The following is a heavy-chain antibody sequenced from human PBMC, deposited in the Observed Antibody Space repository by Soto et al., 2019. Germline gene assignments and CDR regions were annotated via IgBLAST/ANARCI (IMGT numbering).Heavy chain of an antibody. CDR2: IYHSGST. Sequence: SETLSLTCAVSGGSISSGGYSWSWIRQPPGKGLEWIGYIYHSGSTYYNPSLKSRVTISVDRSKNQFSLKLSSVTAADTAVYYCARGNHDILTGTPYFDYWGQVTLVTVSS. V-gene: IGHV4-30-2*01. D-gene: IGHD3-9*01. J-gene: IGHJ4*02. CDR3: ARGNHDILTGTPYFDY. CDR1: GGSISSGGYS.